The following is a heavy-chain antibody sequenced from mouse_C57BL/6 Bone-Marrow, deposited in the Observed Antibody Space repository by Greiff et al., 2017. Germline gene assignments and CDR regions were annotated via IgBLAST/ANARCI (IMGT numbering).Heavy chain of an antibody. V-gene: IGHV5-2*03. D-gene: IGHD2-4*01. CDR2: INSDGGST. Sequence: EVMLVESGGGLVQPGESLKLSCESNEYEFPSHDMSWVRKTPEKRLELVAAINSDGGSTYYPDTMERRFIISRDNTKKTLYLQMSSLRSEDTALYYCARQSTVITTGAMDYWGQGTSVTVSS. CDR3: ARQSTVITTGAMDY. CDR1: EYEFPSHD. J-gene: IGHJ4*01.